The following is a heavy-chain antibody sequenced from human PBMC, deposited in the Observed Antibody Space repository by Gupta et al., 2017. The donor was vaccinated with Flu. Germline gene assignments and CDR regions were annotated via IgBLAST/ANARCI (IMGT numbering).Heavy chain of an antibody. V-gene: IGHV3-11*01. CDR3: ARGTYGGWLLWYFDE. Sequence: GFSFSDYYMSWIRQAPGKGLEWVSYISGSGSTIYYADSVKGRFTVSKDNAKNSLYLQMNSLKAEDTAVYYCARGTYGGWLLWYFDEWGQGALVTVSS. CDR2: ISGSGSTI. D-gene: IGHD3-9*01. J-gene: IGHJ4*02. CDR1: GFSFSDYY.